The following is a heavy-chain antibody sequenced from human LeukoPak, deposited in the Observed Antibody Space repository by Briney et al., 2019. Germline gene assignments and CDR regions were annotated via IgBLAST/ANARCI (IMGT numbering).Heavy chain of an antibody. CDR3: ARDRLGGYSYVY. D-gene: IGHD5-12*01. J-gene: IGHJ4*02. CDR2: IYDSGRT. CDR1: GGSPSSGSYF. V-gene: IGHV4-61*01. Sequence: SETLSLTCTVSGGSPSSGSYFWTWIRQSPGKRLEYVGYIYDSGRTNYNPSLKSRVTISKDTSKNQFSLKLSSVTAADTAVYYCARDRLGGYSYVYWGQGSLVTVSS.